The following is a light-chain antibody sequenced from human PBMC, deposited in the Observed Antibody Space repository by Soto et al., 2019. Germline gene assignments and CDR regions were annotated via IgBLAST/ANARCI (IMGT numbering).Light chain of an antibody. J-gene: IGKJ1*01. CDR3: QQYGSSSLRT. Sequence: DIQMTQSPATLSASVGDRVTITCRASQSIGRGLDWYQQKPGKAPKLLIYKASSLETGVPSRFSGCGSGTEFTLNISSLQPDEFACYYCQQYGSSSLRTLGQVTKVEV. V-gene: IGKV1-5*03. CDR1: QSIGRG. CDR2: KAS.